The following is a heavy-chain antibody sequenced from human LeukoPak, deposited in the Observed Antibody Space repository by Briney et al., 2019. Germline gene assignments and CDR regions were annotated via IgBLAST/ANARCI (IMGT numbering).Heavy chain of an antibody. V-gene: IGHV4-34*01. CDR2: INHSGST. CDR3: ARGPSGSYYYYGMDV. D-gene: IGHD1-26*01. J-gene: IGHJ6*02. CDR1: GGSFSGYY. Sequence: SETLSLTCAVYGGSFSGYYWSWIRQPPGKGLEWIGEINHSGSTNYNPSLKSRVTISVDTSKNQFSLKMSSVTAAGTGVYYCARGPSGSYYYYGMDVWGHGTTVTVSS.